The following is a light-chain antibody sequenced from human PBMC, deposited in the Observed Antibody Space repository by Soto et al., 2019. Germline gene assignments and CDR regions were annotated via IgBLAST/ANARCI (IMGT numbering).Light chain of an antibody. CDR1: SSSIGSNY. CDR2: RNN. Sequence: QPVLTQPPSASGTPGQRVTISCSGSSSSIGSNYVYWYQQLPGTAPKLLIYRNNQRPSGVPDRFSGSKSGTSASLAISGLRSEDEADYYCAAWDDSLSGVAFGGGTKLTVL. J-gene: IGLJ2*01. V-gene: IGLV1-47*01. CDR3: AAWDDSLSGVA.